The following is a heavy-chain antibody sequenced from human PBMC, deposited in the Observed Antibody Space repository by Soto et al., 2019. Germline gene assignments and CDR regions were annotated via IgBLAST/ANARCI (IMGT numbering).Heavy chain of an antibody. CDR2: ITGTDGNT. V-gene: IGHV3-23*01. CDR1: GFPLSTYG. CDR3: ARIRGYWYGLDV. Sequence: EVQLLESGGGLVQPGGSLRLSCAASGFPLSTYGMTWVRQAPGKGLEWVSAITGTDGNTYYVDSVKGRFTSSRDNSKNMLYLQVNSLRVEDTAVYYCARIRGYWYGLDVWGQGTTVTVSS. J-gene: IGHJ6*02.